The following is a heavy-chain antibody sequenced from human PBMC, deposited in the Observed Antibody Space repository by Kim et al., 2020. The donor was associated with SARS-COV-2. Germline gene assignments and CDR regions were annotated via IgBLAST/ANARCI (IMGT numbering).Heavy chain of an antibody. CDR2: INHSGST. CDR3: ARVRNGYFDWFYYYYGMDV. CDR1: GGSFSGYY. V-gene: IGHV4-34*01. J-gene: IGHJ6*02. D-gene: IGHD3-9*01. Sequence: SETLSLTCAVYGGSFSGYYWSWIRQPPGKGLEWIGEINHSGSTNYNPSLKSRVTISVDTSKNQFSLKLRSVTAADTAVYYCARVRNGYFDWFYYYYGMDVGGQGATVTGTS.